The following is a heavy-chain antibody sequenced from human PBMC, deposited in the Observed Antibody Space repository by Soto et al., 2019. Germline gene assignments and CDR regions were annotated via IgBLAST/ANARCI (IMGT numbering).Heavy chain of an antibody. V-gene: IGHV3-23*01. CDR1: GFTFNNYA. D-gene: IGHD2-15*01. CDR2: IGSSGGST. J-gene: IGHJ6*02. Sequence: EVQLLESGGGLVQPGGSLRLSCAASGFTFNNYAMGWVRQAPGKGLEWGSTIGSSGGSTYSAASVKGRFTISRDNSKNTLYLQTNCLRAEETAVYYCAKERWQEYGMDVWGQGITLTVSS. CDR3: AKERWQEYGMDV.